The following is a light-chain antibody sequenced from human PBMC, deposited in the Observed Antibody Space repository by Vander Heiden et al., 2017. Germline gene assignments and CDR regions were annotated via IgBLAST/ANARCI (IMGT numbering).Light chain of an antibody. CDR1: NIGSKS. Sequence: SSVLTQPPSVSVAPEPTARITCGGNNIGSKSVHWYPQKPGQAPVLVVYDDSDRPSGIPERFSGSNSGNTATLTISRGEAGDEADYYCQVWDSSSDVVFGGGTKLTVL. CDR3: QVWDSSSDVV. V-gene: IGLV3-21*02. J-gene: IGLJ2*01. CDR2: DDS.